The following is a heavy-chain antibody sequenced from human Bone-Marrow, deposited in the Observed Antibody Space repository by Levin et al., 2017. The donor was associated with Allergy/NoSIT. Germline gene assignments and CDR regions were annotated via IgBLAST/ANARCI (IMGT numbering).Heavy chain of an antibody. CDR3: ARDSPADYTHYYYYYYMDV. J-gene: IGHJ6*03. D-gene: IGHD4-11*01. CDR2: IIPMFGTS. Sequence: SVKVSCKASGGTSGSYALSWVRQAPGQGLEWVGGIIPMFGTSNYAQKFQGRVTITADESTRTAYMELTSLRSEDTAVYYCARDSPADYTHYYYYYYMDVWGKGTTVTVSS. V-gene: IGHV1-69*13. CDR1: GGTSGSYA.